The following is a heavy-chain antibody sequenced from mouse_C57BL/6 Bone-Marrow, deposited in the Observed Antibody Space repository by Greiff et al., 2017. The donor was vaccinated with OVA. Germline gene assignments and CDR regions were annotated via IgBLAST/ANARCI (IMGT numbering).Heavy chain of an antibody. V-gene: IGHV1-7*01. Sequence: QVQLKESGAELAKPGASVKLSCKASGYTFTSYWMHWVKQRPGQGLEWIGYINPSSGYTKYNQKFKDKATLTADKSSSTAYMQLSSLTYEDSAVYYCARDYSNHGGYYYAMDYWGQGTSVTVSS. CDR3: ARDYSNHGGYYYAMDY. CDR2: INPSSGYT. D-gene: IGHD2-5*01. J-gene: IGHJ4*01. CDR1: GYTFTSYW.